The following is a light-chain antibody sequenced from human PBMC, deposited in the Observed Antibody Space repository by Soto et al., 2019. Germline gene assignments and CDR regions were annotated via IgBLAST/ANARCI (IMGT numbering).Light chain of an antibody. Sequence: EIWLRQCPGTLSVSPGERATLSCRASQFLSSYLAWYQQKPGQAPRLLIYGASSRATGIPDRFSGSGSGTDFTLTISRLEPEDFAVYYCQQYENSPITFGQGTRLEI. V-gene: IGKV3-20*01. CDR1: QFLSSY. CDR2: GAS. J-gene: IGKJ5*01. CDR3: QQYENSPIT.